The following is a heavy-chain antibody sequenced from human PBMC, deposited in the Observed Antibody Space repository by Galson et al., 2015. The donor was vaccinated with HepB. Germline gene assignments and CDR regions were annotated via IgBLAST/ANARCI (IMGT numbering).Heavy chain of an antibody. CDR2: IKSNTDGGTT. J-gene: IGHJ4*02. V-gene: IGHV3-15*01. Sequence: SLRLSCAAYGFTFSNAWMSWVRHAPGKGLEWVGRIKSNTDGGTTDYASPVKGRFNISRDDYKNTLYLQMNSLKTVDTAVYYCTTYAGYWVQGTLVTVAS. CDR1: GFTFSNAW. CDR3: TTYAGY.